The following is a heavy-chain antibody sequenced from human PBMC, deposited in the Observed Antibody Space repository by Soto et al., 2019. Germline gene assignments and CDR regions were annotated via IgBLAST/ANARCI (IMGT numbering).Heavy chain of an antibody. CDR1: GGSISSYY. J-gene: IGHJ5*01. Sequence: PSETLSLTCTVSGGSISSYYWSWIRQPPGKGLEWIGYIYYSGSTNYNPSLKSRVTISVDTSKNQFSLKLSSVTAADTAVYYCARQDNGNGGYSYGYDSWGQGTLVTVSS. CDR3: ARQDNGNGGYSYGYDS. V-gene: IGHV4-59*08. D-gene: IGHD5-18*01. CDR2: IYYSGST.